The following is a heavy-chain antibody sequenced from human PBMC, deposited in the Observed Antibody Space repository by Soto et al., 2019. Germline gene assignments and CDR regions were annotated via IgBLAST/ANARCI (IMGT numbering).Heavy chain of an antibody. CDR3: AREDGATRYYYGMDV. D-gene: IGHD1-26*01. J-gene: IGHJ6*02. CDR1: GGSISSSNW. CDR2: IYHSGST. Sequence: SETLSLTCAVSGGSISSSNWWSWVRQPPGKGLEWIGEIYHSGSTNYNPSLKSRVTISVDKSKNQFSLKLSSVTAADTAMYYCAREDGATRYYYGMDVWGQGTTVTVSS. V-gene: IGHV4-4*02.